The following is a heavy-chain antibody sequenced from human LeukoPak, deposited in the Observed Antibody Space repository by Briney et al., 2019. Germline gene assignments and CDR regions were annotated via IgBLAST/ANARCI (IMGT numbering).Heavy chain of an antibody. CDR3: ASPQRTTLLPYYYYYRMDV. Sequence: GASVKVSCKASGGTFSSYTISWVRQAPGQGLESMGRIIPHLSVANYAQKLQGRVTITADKSTSTDYMELSSLRSEDTAVYYCASPQRTTLLPYYYYYRMDVWGQGTTVTVSS. V-gene: IGHV1-69*02. CDR1: GGTFSSYT. CDR2: IIPHLSVA. J-gene: IGHJ6*02. D-gene: IGHD4-17*01.